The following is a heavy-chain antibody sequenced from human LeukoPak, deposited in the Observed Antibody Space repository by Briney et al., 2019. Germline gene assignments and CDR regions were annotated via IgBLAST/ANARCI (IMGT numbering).Heavy chain of an antibody. CDR3: ARGPSAYCSGGSCYSGSAWFDP. CDR2: ISAYNGNT. CDR1: GYTFTSYG. D-gene: IGHD2-15*01. J-gene: IGHJ5*02. V-gene: IGHV1-18*01. Sequence: ASVKVSCKASGYTFTSYGISWVRQAPGQGLKWMGWISAYNGNTNYAQKLQGRVTMTTDTSTSTAYMELRSLRSDDTAVYYCARGPSAYCSGGSCYSGSAWFDPWGQGTLVTVSS.